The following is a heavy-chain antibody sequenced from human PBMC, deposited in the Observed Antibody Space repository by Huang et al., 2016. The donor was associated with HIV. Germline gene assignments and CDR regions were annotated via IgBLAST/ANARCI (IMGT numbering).Heavy chain of an antibody. CDR2: IKGEGSGK. CDR3: ARDPTIRENGGHPHFDF. J-gene: IGHJ4*02. V-gene: IGHV3-7*01. Sequence: EVQLVESGGDLVQSGGSLRLSCAASCFTFNSYWMTWVRHGPGEGLEWVAEIKGEGSGKNDVDSVKGRFSISRDNAKNALYLQMKSLRAEDTAIYFCARDPTIRENGGHPHFDFWGQGALVTVSS. D-gene: IGHD2-8*01. CDR1: CFTFNSYW.